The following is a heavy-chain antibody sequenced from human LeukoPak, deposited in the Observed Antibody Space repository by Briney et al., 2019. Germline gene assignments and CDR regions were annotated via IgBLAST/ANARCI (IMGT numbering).Heavy chain of an antibody. J-gene: IGHJ4*02. Sequence: PGGSLRLSCAASGFAFSYYTMNWVRQAPGKGLEWVSCISRSGSPIYYADSVRGRFTISRDTGKNSLYLQMNSLRAEDTAVYYCARDKGDTSGYPIFDYWGQGALVTVSS. CDR1: GFAFSYYT. CDR2: ISRSGSPI. CDR3: ARDKGDTSGYPIFDY. D-gene: IGHD3-22*01. V-gene: IGHV3-48*04.